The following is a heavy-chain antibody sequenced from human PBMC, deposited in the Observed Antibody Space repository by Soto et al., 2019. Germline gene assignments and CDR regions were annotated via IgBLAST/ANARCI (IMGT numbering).Heavy chain of an antibody. CDR1: GYSISSGYF. CDR3: ARDSPKTILMTPTL. Sequence: SETLSLTCTVSGYSISSGYFWGWIRQPPGKGLEWVGILSHSENTYYVNPSLKSRVTISVDTSENQFSLKLNSVTAADTAVYYCARDSPKTILMTPTLWGPGTLVTVSS. CDR2: LSHSENT. D-gene: IGHD2-8*01. J-gene: IGHJ4*02. V-gene: IGHV4-38-2*02.